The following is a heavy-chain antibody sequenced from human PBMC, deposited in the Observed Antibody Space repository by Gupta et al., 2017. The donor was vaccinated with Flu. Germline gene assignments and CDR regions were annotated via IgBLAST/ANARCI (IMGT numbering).Heavy chain of an antibody. J-gene: IGHJ1*01. CDR2: MSGGTT. V-gene: IGHV3-23*01. CDR1: GFTFSAFG. Sequence: EVQLLESGGDLAQPGGSLRLSCAASGFTFSAFGMRWVRQAPGKGLEWVSTMSGGTTYYADSVKGRFTISRDTSRNTLFLQMNSLRAEDTAVYYCVKDAGYGEYAYWGQGTLLTVSS. CDR3: VKDAGYGEYAY. D-gene: IGHD4-17*01.